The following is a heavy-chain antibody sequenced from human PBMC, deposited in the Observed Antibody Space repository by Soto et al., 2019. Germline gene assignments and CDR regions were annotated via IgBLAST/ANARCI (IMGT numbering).Heavy chain of an antibody. CDR2: IYFSGST. J-gene: IGHJ4*02. V-gene: IGHV4-39*02. D-gene: IGHD5-12*01. Sequence: QLQLQESGPGLVKPSETLSLTCTVSGGSIRSTNYYWAYIRQPPGKGLEWIGSIYFSGSTYYNPSLKSRVTISVDTSKNQLSLKLRTLTAADTAVYYCARDWGYSGFDYGFDNWGQGTLVTVSS. CDR1: GGSIRSTNYY. CDR3: ARDWGYSGFDYGFDN.